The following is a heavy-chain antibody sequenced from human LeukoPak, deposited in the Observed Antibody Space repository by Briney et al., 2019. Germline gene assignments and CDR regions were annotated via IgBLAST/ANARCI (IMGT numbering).Heavy chain of an antibody. CDR2: MYTTGST. J-gene: IGHJ4*02. V-gene: IGHV4-4*07. D-gene: IGHD6-19*01. CDR1: GDSITNYY. Sequence: SETLSLTCTVSGDSITNYYWAWIRQSAGKGLEWIGRMYTTGSTKYSPSFESRVTMPRDAPKNQFSLRLNSGTAADTAIYYCARIYSRGWSLDSWGPGTLVTVSS. CDR3: ARIYSRGWSLDS.